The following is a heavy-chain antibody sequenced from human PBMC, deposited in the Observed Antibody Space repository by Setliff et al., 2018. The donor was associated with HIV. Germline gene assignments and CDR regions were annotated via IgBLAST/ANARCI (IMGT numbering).Heavy chain of an antibody. V-gene: IGHV2-5*02. CDR1: GFSFSTNGVG. J-gene: IGHJ4*02. Sequence: SGPTLVNPTQTLTLTCTFSGFSFSTNGVGVGWIRQPPGKALEWLALIYWDDDKLYNPSLKTRLTISKDTSKNQVVLTMTNMDPVDTATYYCVRDPIEGSPDYFDYWGQGALVTVSS. D-gene: IGHD1-26*01. CDR2: IYWDDDK. CDR3: VRDPIEGSPDYFDY.